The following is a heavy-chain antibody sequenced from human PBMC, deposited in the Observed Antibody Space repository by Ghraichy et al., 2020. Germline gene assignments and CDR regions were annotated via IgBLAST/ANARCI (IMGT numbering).Heavy chain of an antibody. CDR2: IHYSGST. CDR1: GDSISSGAYY. V-gene: IGHV4-31*03. Sequence: SETLSLTCTVSGDSISSGAYYWSWIRQHPGKGLEWIGYIHYSGSTYYNPSLKSRVTISEDTSKNQFSLKLSSVSAADTAVYYCARDTAADGWGMDVWGQGTTVIVSS. D-gene: IGHD6-25*01. CDR3: ARDTAADGWGMDV. J-gene: IGHJ6*02.